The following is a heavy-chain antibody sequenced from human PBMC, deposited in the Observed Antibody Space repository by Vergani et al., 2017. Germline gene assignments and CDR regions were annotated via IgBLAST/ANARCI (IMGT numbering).Heavy chain of an antibody. CDR2: ISAYNGNT. J-gene: IGHJ4*02. Sequence: QVQLVQSGAEVKKPGASVKVSCKASGYTFTSYGISWVRQAPGQGLEWMGWISAYNGNTNYAQKLQGRVTMTTDTSTSTAYMALRSLRSDDTAVYYCARSGPYTLGYCSGGSCYCYWGQGTLVTVSS. CDR1: GYTFTSYG. CDR3: ARSGPYTLGYCSGGSCYCY. V-gene: IGHV1-18*01. D-gene: IGHD2-15*01.